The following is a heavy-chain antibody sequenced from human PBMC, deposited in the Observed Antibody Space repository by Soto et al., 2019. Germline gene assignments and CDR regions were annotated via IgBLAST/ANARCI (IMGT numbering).Heavy chain of an antibody. CDR3: AREVTVASYSFDF. CDR2: IIPIFNSA. CDR1: GGAFNNYA. Sequence: ASVKVSCKASGGAFNNYALSWVRQAPGQGLEWMGGIIPIFNSANYAQKFQGRVTITADDSTSTAYMELRSLRPDDTAVYYCAREVTVASYSFDFWGQGTLVTVSS. J-gene: IGHJ4*01. V-gene: IGHV1-69*13. D-gene: IGHD5-12*01.